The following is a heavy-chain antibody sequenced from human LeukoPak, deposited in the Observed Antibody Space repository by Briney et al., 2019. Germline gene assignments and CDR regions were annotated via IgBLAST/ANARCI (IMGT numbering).Heavy chain of an antibody. J-gene: IGHJ6*02. V-gene: IGHV3-9*01. D-gene: IGHD5-18*01. CDR1: GFTFDDYA. Sequence: GGSLRLSCAASGFTFDDYAMHWVRQAPGKGLEWVSGISWNSGSIGYADSVKGRFTISRDNAKNSLYLQMNSLRAEDTALYYCAKAISVDTAMVTNYYYYGMDVWGQGTTVTVSS. CDR2: ISWNSGSI. CDR3: AKAISVDTAMVTNYYYYGMDV.